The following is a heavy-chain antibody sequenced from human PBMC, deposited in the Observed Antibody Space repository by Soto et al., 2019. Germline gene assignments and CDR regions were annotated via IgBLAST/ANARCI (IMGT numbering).Heavy chain of an antibody. CDR1: GYTFTSYA. V-gene: IGHV1-3*01. CDR2: INAGNGNT. J-gene: IGHJ6*03. CDR3: ARGVTIFGVVSQSSYYYMDV. D-gene: IGHD3-3*01. Sequence: ASVKVSCKASGYTFTSYAMHWVRQAPGQRLEWMGWINAGNGNTKYSQKFQGRVTITRDTSASTAYMELSSLRPEDTAVYYCARGVTIFGVVSQSSYYYMDVWGKGTTVTVSS.